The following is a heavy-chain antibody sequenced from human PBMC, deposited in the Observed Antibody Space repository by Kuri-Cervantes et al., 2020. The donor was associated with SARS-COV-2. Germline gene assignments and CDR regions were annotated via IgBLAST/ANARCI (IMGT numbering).Heavy chain of an antibody. D-gene: IGHD3-10*01. Sequence: GESLKISCAASGFSFRTHGMHWVRRASGRGLEWVAVMSADESYKNDGDSVKGRFTVSRDNSRNTLYLQMNSLRLEDTAIYYCAKYYYGPGTQYALDSWGQGTLVTVSS. CDR2: MSADESYK. CDR3: AKYYYGPGTQYALDS. J-gene: IGHJ4*02. CDR1: GFSFRTHG. V-gene: IGHV3-30*18.